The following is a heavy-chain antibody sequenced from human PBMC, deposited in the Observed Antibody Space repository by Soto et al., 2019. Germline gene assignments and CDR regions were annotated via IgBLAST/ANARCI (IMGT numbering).Heavy chain of an antibody. D-gene: IGHD2-2*01. V-gene: IGHV3-13*01. CDR3: ARVVPAALYGMDV. J-gene: IGHJ6*02. CDR2: IGTAGDT. CDR1: GFTFSSYD. Sequence: PGGSLRLSCAASGFTFSSYDMHWVRQATGRGLEWVSAIGTAGDTYYPGSVKGRFTISRENAKNSLYLQMNSLRDEDTAVYYCARVVPAALYGMDVWGQGTTVTVSS.